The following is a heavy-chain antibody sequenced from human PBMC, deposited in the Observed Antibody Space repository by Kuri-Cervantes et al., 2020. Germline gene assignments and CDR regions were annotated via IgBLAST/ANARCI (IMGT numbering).Heavy chain of an antibody. J-gene: IGHJ3*02. CDR2: ISYDGSNK. CDR1: GFTFSSYA. V-gene: IGHV3-30-3*01. CDR3: ARDLGGYEGDALDI. Sequence: GESLKISCAASGFTFSSYAMHWVRQAPGKGLEWVAVISYDGSNKYYADSVKGRFTISRDNSKNTLYVHKNSLRADDTAVYYCARDLGGYEGDALDIWGQGTMVTVSS. D-gene: IGHD5-12*01.